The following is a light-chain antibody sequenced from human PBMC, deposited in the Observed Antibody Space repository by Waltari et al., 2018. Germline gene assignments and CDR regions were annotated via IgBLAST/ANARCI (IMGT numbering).Light chain of an antibody. Sequence: QSILVQPPSASGTPGQRVTIFCSGSNSNIGTNNVNWYHQLQGTAPKLLICNNTLRRLGVPERFSGSRSGTAASLGISGLQSEDEAEYHWSAWDDSLVGPAFGGGTNLTVL. J-gene: IGLJ2*01. CDR1: NSNIGTNN. V-gene: IGLV1-44*01. CDR2: NNT. CDR3: SAWDDSLVGPA.